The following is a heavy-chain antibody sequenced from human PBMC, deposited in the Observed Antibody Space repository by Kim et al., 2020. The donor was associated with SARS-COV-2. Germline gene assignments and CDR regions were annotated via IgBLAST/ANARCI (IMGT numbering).Heavy chain of an antibody. CDR3: VKSAGDYYDSSGSYYFDY. CDR1: GFTFSSYA. Sequence: GGSLRLSCSASGFTFSSYAMHWVRQAPGKGLEYVSAISSNGGSTYYADSVKGRFTISRDNSKNTLYLQMSSLRAEDTAVYYCVKSAGDYYDSSGSYYFDYWGQGTLVTVSS. J-gene: IGHJ4*02. D-gene: IGHD3-22*01. V-gene: IGHV3-64D*09. CDR2: ISSNGGST.